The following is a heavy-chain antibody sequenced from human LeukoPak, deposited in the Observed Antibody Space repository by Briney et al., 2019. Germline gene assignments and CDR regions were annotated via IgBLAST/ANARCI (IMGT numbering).Heavy chain of an antibody. V-gene: IGHV4-4*07. CDR3: AREPRNANFDY. D-gene: IGHD2-2*01. CDR2: IYTSGST. CDR1: GGSISSYY. Sequence: SETLSLTCTVSGGSISSYYWSWIRQPAGQGLEWIGRIYTSGSTNYNPSLKSRVTMSVDTSKNQFSLKLSSATAADTAVYYCAREPRNANFDYWGQGTLVTVSS. J-gene: IGHJ4*02.